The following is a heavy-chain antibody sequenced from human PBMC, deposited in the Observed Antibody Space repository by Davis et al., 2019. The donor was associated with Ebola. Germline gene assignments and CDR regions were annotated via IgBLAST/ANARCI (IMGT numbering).Heavy chain of an antibody. CDR1: GYTFTSYG. V-gene: IGHV1-18*04. D-gene: IGHD2-21*02. CDR3: ARDQQLLLTLIDF. Sequence: ASVKVSCKASGYTFTSYGISWVRQAPGQGLEWMGWISAYSRNTNYAEKLQGRVTMTTDTSTSTVYMEVRSLRSDDTAVYYCARDQQLLLTLIDFWGQGTLVTVSS. J-gene: IGHJ4*02. CDR2: ISAYSRNT.